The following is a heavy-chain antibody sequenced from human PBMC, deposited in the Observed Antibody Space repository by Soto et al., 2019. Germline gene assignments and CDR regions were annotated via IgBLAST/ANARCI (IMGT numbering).Heavy chain of an antibody. CDR2: INHSGST. CDR1: GGSFSGYY. D-gene: IGHD2-21*01. Sequence: QVQLQQWGAGLLKPSETLSLTCAVYGGSFSGYYWSWIRQPPGKGLEWIGEINHSGSTNYNPSLKSRVTISVDTSKTQFSLKLSSVTAADTAVYYCATTCGGDCLNNWFDPWGQGTLVTVSS. CDR3: ATTCGGDCLNNWFDP. J-gene: IGHJ5*02. V-gene: IGHV4-34*01.